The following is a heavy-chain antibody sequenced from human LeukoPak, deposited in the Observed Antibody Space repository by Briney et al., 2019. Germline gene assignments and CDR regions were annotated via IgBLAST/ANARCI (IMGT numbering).Heavy chain of an antibody. CDR3: ARPVSGDGTAAAQFDY. J-gene: IGHJ4*02. V-gene: IGHV1-2*02. D-gene: IGHD6-13*01. CDR2: INPNSGGT. Sequence: ASVKVSCKASGYTFTGDYMHWVRQAPGQGLEGRGWINPNSGGTNYAQKFQGRVTMTRDTSISTAYMELSRLRSDDTAVYYCARPVSGDGTAAAQFDYWGQGTLVTVSS. CDR1: GYTFTGDY.